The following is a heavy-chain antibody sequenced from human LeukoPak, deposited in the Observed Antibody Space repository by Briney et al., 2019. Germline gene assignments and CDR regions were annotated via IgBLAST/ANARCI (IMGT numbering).Heavy chain of an antibody. J-gene: IGHJ4*02. CDR1: GFTFSYYR. CDR2: IRSKAYGETA. CDR3: TRDRGAYNLYDY. D-gene: IGHD1-1*01. Sequence: GGSLRLSCTASGFTFSYYRMSWVRQAPGKGLEWVGFIRSKAYGETADYAASVKGRFTISRDDSKAIAYLQMNSLKTEDTAVYHCTRDRGAYNLYDYWGQGTLVTVSS. V-gene: IGHV3-49*02.